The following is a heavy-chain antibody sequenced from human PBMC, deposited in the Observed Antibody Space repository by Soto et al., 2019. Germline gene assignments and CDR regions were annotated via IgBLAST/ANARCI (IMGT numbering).Heavy chain of an antibody. Sequence: TLSLTCAFSGGSIPSGGYSWPWIRQKTGKGLEWIGYIYHSGSTYYNPSLKSRVTISVDRSKNQFSLKLSSVTAADTAVYYCARVPDYWGQGTLVTVSA. CDR3: ARVPDY. CDR1: GGSIPSGGYS. J-gene: IGHJ4*02. CDR2: IYHSGST. V-gene: IGHV4-30-2*01.